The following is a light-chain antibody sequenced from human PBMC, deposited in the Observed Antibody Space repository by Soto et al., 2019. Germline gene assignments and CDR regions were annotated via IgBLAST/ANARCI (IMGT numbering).Light chain of an antibody. Sequence: DIQMTQSPSSLAASVGERVTITCRASQNIHSFLNWYQQKPGKAPQVLIYGGSALQSGVPSRFSGSGSGTDFTLTISSLQPEDFESYFCQQSYNIPFTFGPGTKVDIK. CDR3: QQSYNIPFT. J-gene: IGKJ3*01. V-gene: IGKV1-39*01. CDR2: GGS. CDR1: QNIHSF.